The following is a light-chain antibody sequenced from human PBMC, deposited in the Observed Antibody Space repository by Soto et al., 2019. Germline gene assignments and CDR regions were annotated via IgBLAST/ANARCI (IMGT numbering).Light chain of an antibody. CDR2: DAS. J-gene: IGKJ4*01. CDR3: QWRSDWPPRLT. CDR1: ESIGNY. V-gene: IGKV3-11*01. Sequence: EVVLTQSPATLSLSPGERATLSCRASESIGNYLAWYQQKLGQAPKLLIYDASHRAIGIPGRFSGDGSGTDFTLIISRLEPEDFAVYYCQWRSDWPPRLTFGGGTKVEIK.